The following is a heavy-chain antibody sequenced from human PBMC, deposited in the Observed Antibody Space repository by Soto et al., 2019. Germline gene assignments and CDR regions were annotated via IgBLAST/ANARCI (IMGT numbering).Heavy chain of an antibody. J-gene: IGHJ6*02. CDR2: IYYSGST. CDR3: ARDRGSSWPYYYYGMDV. V-gene: IGHV4-31*03. Sequence: QVQLQESGPGLVKPSQTLSLTCTVSGGSISSGGYYWSWIRPHPGKGLEWIGYIYYSGSTYYNPSLKSRVTISVDTSKNQFSLKLSSVTAADTAVYYCARDRGSSWPYYYYGMDVWGQGTTVTVSS. CDR1: GGSISSGGYY. D-gene: IGHD6-13*01.